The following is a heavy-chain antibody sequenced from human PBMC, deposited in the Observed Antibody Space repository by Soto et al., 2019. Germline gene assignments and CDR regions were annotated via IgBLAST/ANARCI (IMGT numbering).Heavy chain of an antibody. V-gene: IGHV3-15*07. D-gene: IGHD1-26*01. CDR1: GLKFNDAY. CDR2: IKSKGAGETK. J-gene: IGHJ4*02. Sequence: VDLVESGGDLVKPGDSLRLSCAASGLKFNDAYMIWVRQAPGKGLEWVGRIKSKGAGETKDYAAPVKGRFDISRDDSRDTLYLQMNSIKTEDTAVYYCAWDNTGRFRTDYWGQGTLVTVSS. CDR3: AWDNTGRFRTDY.